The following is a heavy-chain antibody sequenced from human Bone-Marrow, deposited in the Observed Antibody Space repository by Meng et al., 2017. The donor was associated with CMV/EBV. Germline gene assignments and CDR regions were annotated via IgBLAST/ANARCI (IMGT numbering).Heavy chain of an antibody. CDR1: GYTFTNYG. CDR2: ISAYNGNT. Sequence: ASVKVSCKASGYTFTNYGIMWVRQAPGQGLEWMGWISAYNGNTNYAQKLQGRVTMTTDTSTSTAYMELRSLRSDDTAVYYCAAGPFGAVAGNFDYWGQGTLVTVSS. V-gene: IGHV1-18*01. CDR3: AAGPFGAVAGNFDY. J-gene: IGHJ4*02. D-gene: IGHD6-19*01.